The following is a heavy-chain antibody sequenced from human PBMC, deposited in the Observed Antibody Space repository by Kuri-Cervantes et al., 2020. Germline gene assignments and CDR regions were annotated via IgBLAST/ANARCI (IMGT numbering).Heavy chain of an antibody. CDR1: GGSIRSYH. Sequence: SETLSLTCTVSGGSIRSYHLTWIRQPAGKGLEWIGRKLISGTTDYNPALKSRVTILVDESKNQFSLKLSSVTAADTAVYYCARQTAAARTIDYWGQGTLVTVSS. CDR2: KLISGTT. J-gene: IGHJ4*02. D-gene: IGHD6-13*01. V-gene: IGHV4-4*07. CDR3: ARQTAAARTIDY.